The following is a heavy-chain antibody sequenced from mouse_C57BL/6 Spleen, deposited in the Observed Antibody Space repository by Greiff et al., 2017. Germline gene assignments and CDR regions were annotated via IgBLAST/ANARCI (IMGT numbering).Heavy chain of an antibody. CDR1: GYTFTSYW. D-gene: IGHD1-1*01. J-gene: IGHJ1*03. CDR3: ARLGYGSSSGYFDV. CDR2: IDPSDSYT. V-gene: IGHV1-50*01. Sequence: QVQLQQPGAELVKPGASVKLSCKASGYTFTSYWMQWVKQRPGQGLEWIGEIDPSDSYTNYNQKFKGKATLTVDTSSSTAYMQLSSLTSEDSAVXYCARLGYGSSSGYFDVWGTGTTVTVSS.